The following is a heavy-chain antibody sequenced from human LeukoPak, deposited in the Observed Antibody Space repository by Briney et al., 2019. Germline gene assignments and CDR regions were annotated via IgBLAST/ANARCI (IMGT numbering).Heavy chain of an antibody. V-gene: IGHV4-34*01. J-gene: IGHJ4*02. D-gene: IGHD7-27*01. Sequence: SQTLSLTCAVYGGSFNGYYWSWTRQPPGKGLEWIWEINHSGSTNYNPSLKSRVTISVDTSKNQFSLKLSSVTAWDRAVYYCARDARLGIDYWGQGTLVTVSS. CDR2: INHSGST. CDR3: ARDARLGIDY. CDR1: GGSFNGYY.